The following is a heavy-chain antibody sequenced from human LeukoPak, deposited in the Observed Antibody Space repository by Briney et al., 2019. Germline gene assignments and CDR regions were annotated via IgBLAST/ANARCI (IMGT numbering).Heavy chain of an antibody. CDR2: IYSGGST. J-gene: IGHJ4*02. V-gene: IGHV3-53*01. CDR3: ARYGNYGDYVDY. Sequence: GGSLRLSCAASGFTVSSNYMSWVRQAPGQGLEWVSVIYSGGSTYYADSVKGRFTISRDNSKNTLYLQMNSLRAEDTAVYYCARYGNYGDYVDYWGQGTLVTVSS. D-gene: IGHD4-17*01. CDR1: GFTVSSNY.